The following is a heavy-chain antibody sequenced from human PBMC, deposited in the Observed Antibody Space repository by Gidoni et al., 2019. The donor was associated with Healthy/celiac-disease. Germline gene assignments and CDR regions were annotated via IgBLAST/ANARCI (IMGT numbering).Heavy chain of an antibody. V-gene: IGHV3-23*01. CDR3: AKDQASYGGITNWFDP. J-gene: IGHJ5*02. Sequence: EVQLLESGGGLVQPGGSLRLSCAASGFTFSSYAMSWVRQAPGKGLEWVSAISGSGGSTYYADSVKARFTISRDNSKNTLYLQMNSLRAEDTAVYYCAKDQASYGGITNWFDPWGQGTLVTVSS. CDR2: ISGSGGST. D-gene: IGHD4-17*01. CDR1: GFTFSSYA.